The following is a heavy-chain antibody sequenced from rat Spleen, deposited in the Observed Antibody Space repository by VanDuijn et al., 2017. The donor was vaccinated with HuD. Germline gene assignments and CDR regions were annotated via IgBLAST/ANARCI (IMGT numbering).Heavy chain of an antibody. Sequence: EVQLVESGGGLVQPGRSLKVSCAASGFTFSNFDMAWVRQAPTKGLEWVATISYGDSSGHSSTYYRDSVKGRFTISTDNAKSTLSLQMDSLRSEDTATYYCARRHYGYTDYFDYWGQGVMVTVSS. CDR2: ISYGDSSGHSST. J-gene: IGHJ2*01. CDR3: ARRHYGYTDYFDY. V-gene: IGHV5-29*01. D-gene: IGHD1-9*01. CDR1: GFTFSNFD.